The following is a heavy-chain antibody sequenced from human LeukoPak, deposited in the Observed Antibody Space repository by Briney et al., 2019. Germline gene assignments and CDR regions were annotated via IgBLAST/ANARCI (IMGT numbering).Heavy chain of an antibody. J-gene: IGHJ5*01. D-gene: IGHD6-19*01. CDR3: AKPISGGLAVTADWFAP. CDR1: GFAFSFFA. V-gene: IGHV3-23*01. CDR2: INANSGTR. Sequence: GGSLRLSCEASGFAFSFFAMSWLRHAPGKGLEWVSTINANSGTRSYAASVRGRFTISRDNSKNTLYLQLNTLRADDTAVYYCAKPISGGLAVTADWFAPWGQGTLVVVSS.